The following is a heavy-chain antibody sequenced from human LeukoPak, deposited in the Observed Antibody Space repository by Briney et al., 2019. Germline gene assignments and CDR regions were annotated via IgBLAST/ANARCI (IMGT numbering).Heavy chain of an antibody. V-gene: IGHV3-74*01. CDR3: ATSKWELPSPYDY. CDR2: IKSDGSST. Sequence: GGSLRLSCEVSGFSVSSYWMHWVRHAPGKGLVWVSRIKSDGSSTSYADSVKGRFTISRDNAKKTLDLQMDSLRDEDTAVYYCATSKWELPSPYDYWGQGTLVTVSS. J-gene: IGHJ4*02. CDR1: GFSVSSYW. D-gene: IGHD1-26*01.